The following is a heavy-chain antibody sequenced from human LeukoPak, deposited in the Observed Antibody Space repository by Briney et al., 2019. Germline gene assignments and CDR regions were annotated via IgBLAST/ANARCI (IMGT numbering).Heavy chain of an antibody. CDR2: ISSSSSST. D-gene: IGHD6-13*01. CDR3: ARSRPSSNFDY. V-gene: IGHV3-11*06. J-gene: IGHJ4*02. Sequence: GGSLRLSCAASGFTFSDYYMSWIRQAPGKGLEWVSYISSSSSSTKYADSVKGRFTISRDNAKNSLYLQMNSLRAEDTAVYCCARSRPSSNFDYWGQGTLVTVSS. CDR1: GFTFSDYY.